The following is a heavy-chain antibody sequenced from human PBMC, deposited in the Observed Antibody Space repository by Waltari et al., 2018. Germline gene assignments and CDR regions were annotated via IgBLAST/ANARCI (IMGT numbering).Heavy chain of an antibody. CDR2: IYTSGRT. Sequence: QVQLQESGPGLVKPSETLSLTCTVSGGSISSYYWSWLRQPAGTGWEWIGRIYTSGRTNSTPSLKVRFTMSVDTSKNPFSRKLSAVTAADSAVYYCARELAAAANYYYYYYMDVWGKGTTVTVSS. CDR3: ARELAAAANYYYYYYMDV. D-gene: IGHD6-13*01. V-gene: IGHV4-4*07. J-gene: IGHJ6*03. CDR1: GGSISSYY.